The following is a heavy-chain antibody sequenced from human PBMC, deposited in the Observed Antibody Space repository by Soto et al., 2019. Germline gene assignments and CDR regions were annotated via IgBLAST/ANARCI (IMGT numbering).Heavy chain of an antibody. D-gene: IGHD3-22*01. CDR3: ARERFDYYDSSGYWRFDP. J-gene: IGHJ5*02. CDR1: GFTFGSYS. CDR2: IRSSSSTI. Sequence: EVQLVESGGGLVQPGGSLRLSCAASGFTFGSYSMNWVRQAPGKGLEWVSYIRSSSSTIYYADSVQGRFTISRDNAKNPLYLQLNSLRAEDTAVYYCARERFDYYDSSGYWRFDPWGQGTLVTVSS. V-gene: IGHV3-48*01.